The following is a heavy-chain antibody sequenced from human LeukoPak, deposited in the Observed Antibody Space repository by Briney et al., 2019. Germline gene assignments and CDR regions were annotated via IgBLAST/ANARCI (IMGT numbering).Heavy chain of an antibody. CDR1: GFTFSSYA. D-gene: IGHD2-15*01. Sequence: GGSLRLSXAASGFTFSSYAMSWVGQAPGRGLEWVSASSGSGGSTYYADSVKGRFTISRDNSKNTLYLQMNSLRAEDTAVYYCAKVLLVSVVVVAANDYWGQGTLVTVSS. V-gene: IGHV3-23*01. CDR3: AKVLLVSVVVVAANDY. CDR2: SSGSGGST. J-gene: IGHJ4*02.